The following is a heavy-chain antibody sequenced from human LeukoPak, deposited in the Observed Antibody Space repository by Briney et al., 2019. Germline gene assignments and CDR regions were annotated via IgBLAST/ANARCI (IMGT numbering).Heavy chain of an antibody. J-gene: IGHJ4*02. Sequence: ETLSLTCTVSGGSMNNYYWSWVRQAPGKGLEWVSAISGSGGSTYYADSVKGRFTISRDNSKNTLYLQMNSLRAEDTAVYYCAKDGVEYSSGWYWVYFDYWGQGTLVTVSS. V-gene: IGHV3-23*01. D-gene: IGHD6-19*01. CDR3: AKDGVEYSSGWYWVYFDY. CDR1: GGSMNNYY. CDR2: ISGSGGST.